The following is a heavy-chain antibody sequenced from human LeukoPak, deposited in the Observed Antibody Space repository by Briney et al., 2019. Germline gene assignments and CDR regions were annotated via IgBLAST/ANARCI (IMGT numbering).Heavy chain of an antibody. V-gene: IGHV4-34*01. J-gene: IGHJ6*02. CDR2: INHSGST. Sequence: SETLSLTCAVYGGSFSGYYWSWIRQPPGKGLEWIGEINHSGSTNYNPSLKSRVTISVDTSKNQFSLKLGSVTAADTAVYYCARGKTGHIAVAATETYYYYGMDVWGQGTTVTVSS. D-gene: IGHD6-19*01. CDR3: ARGKTGHIAVAATETYYYYGMDV. CDR1: GGSFSGYY.